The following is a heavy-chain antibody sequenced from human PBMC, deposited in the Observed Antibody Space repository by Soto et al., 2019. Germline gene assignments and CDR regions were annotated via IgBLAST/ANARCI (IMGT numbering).Heavy chain of an antibody. CDR1: GGSFSGYY. J-gene: IGHJ4*02. V-gene: IGHV4-34*01. CDR3: ARGTRGYCSGGSCYWVH. D-gene: IGHD2-15*01. Sequence: SETLSLTCAVYGGSFSGYYWSWLRQPPGKGLEWIGEINHSGSTNYNPSLKSRVTISVDTSKNQFSLKLNSVTAADPAVYYCARGTRGYCSGGSCYWVHWGQGPLVTVS. CDR2: INHSGST.